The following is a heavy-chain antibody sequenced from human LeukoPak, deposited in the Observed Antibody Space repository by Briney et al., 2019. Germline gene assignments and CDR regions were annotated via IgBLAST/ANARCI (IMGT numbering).Heavy chain of an antibody. CDR3: ARFHTSGYYRHFDF. V-gene: IGHV4-31*03. CDR1: GGSISTGGYY. Sequence: SETLSLTCTVSGGSISTGGYYWSWIRQHPGKGLEWIAYIYYSGSTYYNPSLKGRVTISVDTSKNQFSLKLSSVTAADTAVYYCARFHTSGYYRHFDFWGQGTLVTVSS. D-gene: IGHD3-22*01. J-gene: IGHJ4*02. CDR2: IYYSGST.